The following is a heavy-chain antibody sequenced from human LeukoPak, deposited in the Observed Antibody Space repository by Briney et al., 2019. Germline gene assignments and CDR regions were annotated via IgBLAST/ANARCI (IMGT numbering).Heavy chain of an antibody. CDR2: VSGSGGST. Sequence: GGSLRLSCAASGFTFSSYAMSWVRQAPGKGLEWVSGVSGSGGSTYYADSVKGRFTISRDNSKNTLYLQMSSLRAEDTAVYYCAKDLDIVATITGNWGQGTLVTVSS. CDR1: GFTFSSYA. CDR3: AKDLDIVATITGN. V-gene: IGHV3-23*01. D-gene: IGHD5-12*01. J-gene: IGHJ4*02.